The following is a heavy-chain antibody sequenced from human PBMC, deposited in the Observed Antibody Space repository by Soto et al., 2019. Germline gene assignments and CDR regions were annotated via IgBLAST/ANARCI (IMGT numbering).Heavy chain of an antibody. Sequence: GGSLRLSCAASGFTFSSYSMNWVRQAPGKGLEWVSYISSSSSTIYYADSVKGRFTISRDNAKNSLYLQMNSLRAEDTAVYYCARDLYCSGGSCWSGFQHWGQGTLVTVSS. CDR1: GFTFSSYS. CDR2: ISSSSSTI. CDR3: ARDLYCSGGSCWSGFQH. V-gene: IGHV3-48*01. J-gene: IGHJ1*01. D-gene: IGHD2-15*01.